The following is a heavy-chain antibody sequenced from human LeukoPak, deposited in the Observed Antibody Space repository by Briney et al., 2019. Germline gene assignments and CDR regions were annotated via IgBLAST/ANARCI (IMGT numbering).Heavy chain of an antibody. D-gene: IGHD6-13*01. CDR3: AKGGRIAAAGIIYY. Sequence: GGSLRLSCAASGFTFDDYAVHWAGQARGKGLEWVTGISWNSGSIGYADSVKGRFTISRDNAKNSLYLQMNSLRAEDTALYYCAKGGRIAAAGIIYYWGQGTLVTVSS. V-gene: IGHV3-9*01. CDR1: GFTFDDYA. J-gene: IGHJ4*02. CDR2: ISWNSGSI.